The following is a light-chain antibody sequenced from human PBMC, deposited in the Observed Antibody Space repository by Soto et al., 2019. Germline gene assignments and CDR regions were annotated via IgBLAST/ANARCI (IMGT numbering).Light chain of an antibody. CDR3: QQGHLWPIT. CDR1: QSFRGL. J-gene: IGKJ5*01. CDR2: DAY. V-gene: IGKV3-11*01. Sequence: EVVLTQSPVTLSLSPGERATLSSRASQSFRGLLAWYQQKPGQAPSLLIYDAYNRATGIPPRFSGSGAGTDFTLTISRLEPEDAAVYYCQQGHLWPITFGQGTRLEIK.